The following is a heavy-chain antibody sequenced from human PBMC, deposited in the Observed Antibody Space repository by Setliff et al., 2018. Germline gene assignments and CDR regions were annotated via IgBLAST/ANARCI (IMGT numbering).Heavy chain of an antibody. CDR1: GGSISPYY. D-gene: IGHD3-22*01. Sequence: SETLSLTCTVSGGSISPYYWSWIRQPPGKGREWIGYIYHSGYTSYNPSLKIRVTLSVDTSKNKLSLGLTSVTAADTALYYCARGLHDTSDDYYVGAFDMWGLGTKVTVSS. CDR2: IYHSGYT. J-gene: IGHJ3*02. CDR3: ARGLHDTSDDYYVGAFDM. V-gene: IGHV4-59*01.